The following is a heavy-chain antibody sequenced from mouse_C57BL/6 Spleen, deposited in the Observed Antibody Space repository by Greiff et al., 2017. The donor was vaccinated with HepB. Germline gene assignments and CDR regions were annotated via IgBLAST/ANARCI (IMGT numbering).Heavy chain of an antibody. D-gene: IGHD2-3*01. J-gene: IGHJ4*01. CDR3: ARGYDYAMDY. CDR2: INPSTGGT. Sequence: EVQLQQSGPELVKPGASVKISCKASGYSFTGYYMNWVKQSPEKSLEWIGEINPSTGGTTYNQKFKAKATLTVDKSSSTAYMQLKSLTSEDSAVYYCARGYDYAMDYWVQGTSVTVSS. V-gene: IGHV1-42*01. CDR1: GYSFTGYY.